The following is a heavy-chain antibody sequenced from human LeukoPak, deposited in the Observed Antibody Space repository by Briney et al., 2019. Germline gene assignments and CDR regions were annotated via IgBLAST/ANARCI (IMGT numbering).Heavy chain of an antibody. CDR3: AKFLVVAAAATGTAFDY. D-gene: IGHD2-15*01. Sequence: PGGSLRLSCAASGFTFSSYAMSWVRQAPGKGLEWVSAISGSGGSTYYADSVKGRFTISRDNSKNTLYLQMSSLRAEDTAVYYCAKFLVVAAAATGTAFDYWGQGTLVTVSS. CDR1: GFTFSSYA. CDR2: ISGSGGST. V-gene: IGHV3-23*01. J-gene: IGHJ4*02.